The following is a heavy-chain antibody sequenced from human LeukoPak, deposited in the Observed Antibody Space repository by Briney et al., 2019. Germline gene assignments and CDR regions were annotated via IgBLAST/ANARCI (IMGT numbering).Heavy chain of an antibody. CDR1: GLTFSSYG. D-gene: IGHD1-26*01. V-gene: IGHV3-30*02. CDR2: IRYDGSNK. Sequence: GGSLRLSCAASGLTFSSYGMHWVRQAPGKGLECVAFIRYDGSNKYYADSVKGRFTISRDNSKNTLYLQMNSLRAEDTAVYYCAKDSGSYYEVHHFDYWGQGTLVTVSS. J-gene: IGHJ4*02. CDR3: AKDSGSYYEVHHFDY.